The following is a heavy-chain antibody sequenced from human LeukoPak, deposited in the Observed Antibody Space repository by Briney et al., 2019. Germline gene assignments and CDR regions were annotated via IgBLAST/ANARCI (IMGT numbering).Heavy chain of an antibody. V-gene: IGHV4-59*02. CDR2: IYYSGRI. D-gene: IGHD1-26*01. J-gene: IGHJ5*02. Sequence: SETLSLTCTVSGGSVTNYSWSWIRQTPGKGLEWMGYIYYSGRINYNPSLKSRVSISVDTSKNQFSLKLNSVTAADTAVYYCAGGYSGSYLDPWGQGILVTVSS. CDR1: GGSVTNYS. CDR3: AGGYSGSYLDP.